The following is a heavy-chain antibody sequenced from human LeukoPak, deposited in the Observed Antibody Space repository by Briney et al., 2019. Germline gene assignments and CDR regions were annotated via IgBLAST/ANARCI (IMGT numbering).Heavy chain of an antibody. CDR3: ATSGSYYRFEY. V-gene: IGHV3-33*01. D-gene: IGHD1-26*01. J-gene: IGHJ4*02. CDR1: GFTFSSYG. CDR2: IWYDGSNK. Sequence: GGSLRLSCAASGFTFSSYGMHWVSQAPGKGLEWVAVIWYDGSNKYYADSVKGRFTISRDNSKNTLYLQMNSLRAEDTAVYYCATSGSYYRFEYWGQGTLVTVSS.